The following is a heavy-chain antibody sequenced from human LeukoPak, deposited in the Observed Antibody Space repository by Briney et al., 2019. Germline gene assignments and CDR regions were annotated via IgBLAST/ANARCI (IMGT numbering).Heavy chain of an antibody. V-gene: IGHV1-8*01. CDR2: MNPNSGNT. CDR1: GYTFTSYD. Sequence: ASVKVSCKASGYTFTSYDINWVRQATGQGLEWMGWMNPNSGNTGYAQKFQGRVTMTRNTSISTAYMELSSLRSEDTAVYYCVRGGLLAAAGTPYYYGMDVWGQGTTVTVSS. CDR3: VRGGLLAAAGTPYYYGMDV. J-gene: IGHJ6*02. D-gene: IGHD6-13*01.